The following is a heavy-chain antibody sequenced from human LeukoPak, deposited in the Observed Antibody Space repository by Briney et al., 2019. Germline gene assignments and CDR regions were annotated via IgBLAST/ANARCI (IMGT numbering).Heavy chain of an antibody. D-gene: IGHD6-13*01. CDR1: GYTFTGYY. J-gene: IGHJ5*02. Sequence: ASVKVSCKASGYTFTGYYMHWVRQAPGQGLEWMGWINPNSGGTNYAQKFQGRVTMTRDTSISTAYMELSRLRSDDTAVYYCARVAAGKVLWFDPWGQGTLVTVSS. V-gene: IGHV1-2*02. CDR2: INPNSGGT. CDR3: ARVAAGKVLWFDP.